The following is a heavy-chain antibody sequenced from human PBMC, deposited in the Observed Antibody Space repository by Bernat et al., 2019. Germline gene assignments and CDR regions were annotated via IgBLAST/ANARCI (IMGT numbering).Heavy chain of an antibody. Sequence: QVQLQESGPGLVKPSGTLSLTCAVSGGSISSSNWWSWVRQPPGKGLEWIGEIYHSGSTNYNPSIKSRVTISVDKSKNQFSLKLSSVTAADTAVYYCARENDYGDEVNWFDPWGQGTLVTVSS. V-gene: IGHV4-4*02. J-gene: IGHJ5*02. CDR3: ARENDYGDEVNWFDP. CDR2: IYHSGST. D-gene: IGHD4-17*01. CDR1: GGSISSSNW.